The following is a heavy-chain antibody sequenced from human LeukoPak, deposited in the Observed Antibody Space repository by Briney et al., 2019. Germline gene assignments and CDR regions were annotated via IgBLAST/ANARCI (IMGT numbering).Heavy chain of an antibody. CDR2: INHSGST. CDR3: ARRGVAVAV. J-gene: IGHJ4*02. V-gene: IGHV4-34*01. Sequence: LETLSLTCAVYGGSFSGYYWSWIRQPPGKGLEWIGEINHSGSTNYNPSLKSRVTISVDTSKNQFSLKLSSVTAADTAVYYCARRGVAVAVWGQGTLVTVSS. CDR1: GGSFSGYY. D-gene: IGHD6-19*01.